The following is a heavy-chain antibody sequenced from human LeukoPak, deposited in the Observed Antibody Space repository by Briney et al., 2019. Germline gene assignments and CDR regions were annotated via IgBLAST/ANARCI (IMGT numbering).Heavy chain of an antibody. D-gene: IGHD1-26*01. V-gene: IGHV3-74*01. J-gene: IGHJ6*03. CDR3: ARDSGSYRLVYMDV. CDR2: INSDGSST. Sequence: GGSLRLSCAASGFTFSSYWMSWVRQAPGKGLVWVSRINSDGSSTSYADSVKGRFTISRDNAKNTLYLQMNSLRAEGTAVYYCARDSGSYRLVYMDVWGKGTTVTVSS. CDR1: GFTFSSYW.